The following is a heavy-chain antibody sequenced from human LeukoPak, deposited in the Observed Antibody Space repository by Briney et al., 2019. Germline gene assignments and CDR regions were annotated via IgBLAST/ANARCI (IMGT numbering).Heavy chain of an antibody. D-gene: IGHD4-17*01. CDR3: AREQGSGYGDYAWGDAFDI. CDR2: IKQDGSEK. Sequence: GSLRLSCAASGFTFNSYWMSWVRPAPGKGLEWVANIKQDGSEKYYVDSVKGRFTISRDNAKNSLYLQMNSLRAEDTAVYYCAREQGSGYGDYAWGDAFDIWGQGTMVTVSS. V-gene: IGHV3-7*01. CDR1: GFTFNSYW. J-gene: IGHJ3*02.